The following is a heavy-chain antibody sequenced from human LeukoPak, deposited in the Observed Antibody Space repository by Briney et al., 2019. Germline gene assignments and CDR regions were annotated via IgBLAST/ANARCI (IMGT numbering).Heavy chain of an antibody. CDR1: GFTFNTYT. D-gene: IGHD3-10*01. Sequence: GGSLRLSCAASGFTFNTYTMNWVRQAPGKGLEWVSSISSGTSYIYYADSVKGRFTISRDNAKNSLYLQMNSLRPEDTAVYYCAKEGDYYGSGSYRDGFDIWGQGTRATVSS. V-gene: IGHV3-21*01. CDR3: AKEGDYYGSGSYRDGFDI. J-gene: IGHJ3*02. CDR2: ISSGTSYI.